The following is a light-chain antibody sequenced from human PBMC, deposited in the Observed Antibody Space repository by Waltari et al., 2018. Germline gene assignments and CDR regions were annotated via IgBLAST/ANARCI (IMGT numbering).Light chain of an antibody. Sequence: SYVLTQPPSVSVAPGKTARLACGGDKIGSKGVHWYQQKSGQAPILIIYYDSDRPSGIPERFSGSNSGNTATLTISRVEAGDEADYYCHVWDRSNGQYVFGPGTKVTVL. CDR1: KIGSKG. J-gene: IGLJ1*01. CDR2: YDS. V-gene: IGLV3-21*04. CDR3: HVWDRSNGQYV.